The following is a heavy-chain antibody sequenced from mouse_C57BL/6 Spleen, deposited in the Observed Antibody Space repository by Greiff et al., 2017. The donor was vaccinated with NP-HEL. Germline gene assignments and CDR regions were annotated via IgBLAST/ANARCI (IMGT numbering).Heavy chain of an antibody. CDR3: AREAGNYYAMDY. CDR2: INPNNGGT. J-gene: IGHJ4*01. Sequence: EVQLQQSGPELVKPGASVKISCKASGYTFTDYYMNWVKQSHGKSLEWIGDINPNNGGTSYNQKFKGKATLTVDKSYSTAYMELRSLTSEDSAVYYCAREAGNYYAMDYWGQGTSVTVSS. CDR1: GYTFTDYY. V-gene: IGHV1-26*01.